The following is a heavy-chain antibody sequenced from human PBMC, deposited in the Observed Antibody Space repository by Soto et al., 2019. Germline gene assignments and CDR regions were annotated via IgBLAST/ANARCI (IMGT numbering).Heavy chain of an antibody. CDR2: IIPIFGTA. D-gene: IGHD2-2*01. CDR1: GGTSSSYA. J-gene: IGHJ4*02. Sequence: GASVKVSCKASGGTSSSYAISWVRQAPGQGLEWMGGIIPIFGTANYAQKFQGRVTITADESTSTAYMELSSLRSEDTAVYYCARRYCSSTSCYAPFDYWGQGTLVTVSS. CDR3: ARRYCSSTSCYAPFDY. V-gene: IGHV1-69*13.